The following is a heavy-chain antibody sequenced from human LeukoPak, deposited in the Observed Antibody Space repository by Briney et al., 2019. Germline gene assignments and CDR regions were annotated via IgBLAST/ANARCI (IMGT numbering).Heavy chain of an antibody. V-gene: IGHV3-9*01. CDR2: ISWNSGSI. D-gene: IGHD6-13*01. CDR3: AKDIQPRSSSWYGWFDP. Sequence: GGSLRLSCAASGFTFDDYAMHWVRQAPGKGLEWVSGISWNSGSIGYADSVKGRFTISRDNDKNSLYLQMNSLRAEDTALYYCAKDIQPRSSSWYGWFDPWGQGTLVTVSS. J-gene: IGHJ5*02. CDR1: GFTFDDYA.